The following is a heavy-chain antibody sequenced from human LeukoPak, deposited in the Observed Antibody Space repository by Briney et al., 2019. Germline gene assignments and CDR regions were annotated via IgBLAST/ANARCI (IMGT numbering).Heavy chain of an antibody. CDR2: IKSKTDGGTT. J-gene: IGHJ4*02. CDR1: GFTFSNAW. Sequence: GGSLRLSCAASGFTFSNAWMSWVRQAPGKGLEWVGRIKSKTDGGTTDYAAPVKGRFTISRDDSKNTLYLQMNGLETEDTAVYYCTTVWVRGVHTPYWGQGTLVTVSS. V-gene: IGHV3-15*01. CDR3: TTVWVRGVHTPY. D-gene: IGHD3-10*01.